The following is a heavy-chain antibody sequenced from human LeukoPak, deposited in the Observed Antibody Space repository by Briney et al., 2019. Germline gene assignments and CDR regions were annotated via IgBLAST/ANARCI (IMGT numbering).Heavy chain of an antibody. D-gene: IGHD2-2*01. V-gene: IGHV1-8*02. J-gene: IGHJ6*02. CDR2: MNPNSGNT. CDR3: ASPRYCSSTSCYYYYGMDV. CDR1: GYTFSAYA. Sequence: ASVKVSCKASGYTFSAYAIHWVRQAPGQRFEWMGWMNPNSGNTGYAQKFQGRVTMTRNTSISTAYMELSSLRSEDTAVYYCASPRYCSSTSCYYYYGMDVWGQGTTVTVSS.